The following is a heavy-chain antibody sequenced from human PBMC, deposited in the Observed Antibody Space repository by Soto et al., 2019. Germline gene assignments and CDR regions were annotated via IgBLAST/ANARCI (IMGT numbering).Heavy chain of an antibody. V-gene: IGHV3-21*01. J-gene: IGHJ3*01. CDR1: GFNFSSYT. Sequence: GGSLSLSCAASGFNFSSYTMNWVRQAPGKGLEWVASISSGNSTIYYADSVSGRLIISSDADTNSLYLQMTSLRAEATAVYYGARDRCRSASCYQTYAFVHWGQGTMVTVSS. D-gene: IGHD2-15*01. CDR2: ISSGNSTI. CDR3: ARDRCRSASCYQTYAFVH.